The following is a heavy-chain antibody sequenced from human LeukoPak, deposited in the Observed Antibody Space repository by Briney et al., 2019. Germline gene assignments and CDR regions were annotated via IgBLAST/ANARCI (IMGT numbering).Heavy chain of an antibody. J-gene: IGHJ4*02. CDR2: IDHSGST. CDR3: ARGGLWIYYFDY. CDR1: GDYIGRINYY. V-gene: IGHV4-39*02. D-gene: IGHD1-1*01. Sequence: SETLSLTCTISGDYIGRINYYWGWIRQPPGKGLEWIGSIDHSGSTYYNASLKSRVTISIDTSKNHFSLKLNSVTAADTAVFYCARGGLWIYYFDYWGQGTLVTVSS.